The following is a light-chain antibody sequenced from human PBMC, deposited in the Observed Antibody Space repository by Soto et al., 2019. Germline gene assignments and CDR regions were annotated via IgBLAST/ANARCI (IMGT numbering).Light chain of an antibody. Sequence: EIVMSQSPATLSVSPGGGATLSRGASESVSSHLAWYQQRPGQAPRLVIYGASTRATGIPARFSGGGSGTEFTLTISSLQSEDFAVYYCQQYNSWPPITFGQGTQLEIK. CDR2: GAS. V-gene: IGKV3-15*01. CDR1: ESVSSH. J-gene: IGKJ5*01. CDR3: QQYNSWPPIT.